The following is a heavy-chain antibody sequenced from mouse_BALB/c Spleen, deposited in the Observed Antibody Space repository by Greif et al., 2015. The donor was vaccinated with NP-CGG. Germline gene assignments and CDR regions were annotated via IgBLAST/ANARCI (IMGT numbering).Heavy chain of an antibody. Sequence: QVQLQQSGPQLVRPGASVKISCKASGYSFTSYWMHWVKQRPGQGLEWIGMIDPSDSETRLNQKFKDKATLTVDKSSSTAYMQLSSPTSEDSAVYYCARDGIYWYFDVWGAGTTVTVSS. J-gene: IGHJ1*01. CDR3: ARDGIYWYFDV. V-gene: IGHV1S127*01. D-gene: IGHD2-1*01. CDR1: GYSFTSYW. CDR2: IDPSDSET.